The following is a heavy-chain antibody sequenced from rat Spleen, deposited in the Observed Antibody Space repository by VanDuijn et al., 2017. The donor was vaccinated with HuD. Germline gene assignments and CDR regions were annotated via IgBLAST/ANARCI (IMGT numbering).Heavy chain of an antibody. CDR3: ARLATDYFDY. CDR2: ISPSGGST. J-gene: IGHJ2*01. CDR1: GFTFSNHD. D-gene: IGHD3-4*01. Sequence: EVQLVESGGGLVQPGRSMKLSCAASGFTFSNHDMAWVRQAPTKGLEWVASISPSGGSTYYRDSVKGRLTVSRDDAKSTLYLQMDSLRSEDTATYYCARLATDYFDYWGQGVMLTVSS. V-gene: IGHV5-25*01.